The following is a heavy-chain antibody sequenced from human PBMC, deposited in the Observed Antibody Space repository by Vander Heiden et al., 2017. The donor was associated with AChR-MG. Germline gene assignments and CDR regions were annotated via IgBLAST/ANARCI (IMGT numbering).Heavy chain of an antibody. CDR3: AKDARIISRGWAWRGYYFDY. V-gene: IGHV3-23*01. CDR2: ISGSDGST. Sequence: EVQLLESGGYLVQPGGSLRLSCAASGFTFSSYAMSWVRQAPGKGLEWVSTISGSDGSTYYSDSVKGRFTISRDNSKNTLYLQMTSLRAEDTALYYCAKDARIISRGWAWRGYYFDYWGQGTPVTVSS. D-gene: IGHD3-3*01. J-gene: IGHJ4*02. CDR1: GFTFSSYA.